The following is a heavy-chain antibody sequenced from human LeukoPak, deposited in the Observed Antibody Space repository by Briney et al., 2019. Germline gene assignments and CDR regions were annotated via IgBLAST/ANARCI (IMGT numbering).Heavy chain of an antibody. V-gene: IGHV4-39*07. J-gene: IGHJ4*02. CDR2: IFYTGKT. CDR1: GGSVYTSDYY. CDR3: ARVFDS. Sequence: SETLSLTCTVSGGSVYTSDYYWGWVRQPPGKGPEWIGDIFYTGKTNYNPSLKSRVSISIDTSKNQFSQKLTSVTAADTAVYYCARVFDSWGQGTLVTVSS.